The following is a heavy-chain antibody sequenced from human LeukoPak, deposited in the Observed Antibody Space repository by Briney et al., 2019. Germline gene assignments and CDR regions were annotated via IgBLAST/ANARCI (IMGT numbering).Heavy chain of an antibody. V-gene: IGHV1-46*01. J-gene: IGHJ6*02. CDR2: INPSGGST. D-gene: IGHD4-17*01. CDR3: AREDPQTTVPEGMDV. Sequence: ASVKVSCTASGYTFTSYYMHWVRQAPGQGLEWMGIINPSGGSTSYAQKFQGRVTMTRDMSTSTVYMELSSLRSEDTAVYYCAREDPQTTVPEGMDVWGQGTTVTVSS. CDR1: GYTFTSYY.